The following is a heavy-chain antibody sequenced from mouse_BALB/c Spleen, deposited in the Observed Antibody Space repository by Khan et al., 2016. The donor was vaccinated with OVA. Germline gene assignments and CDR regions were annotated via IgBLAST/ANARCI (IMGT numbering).Heavy chain of an antibody. CDR3: ATSYYYGYYFDY. CDR1: GFTFSSYG. D-gene: IGHD1-1*01. CDR2: ISGDSNTI. Sequence: EVELVESGGGLVQPGGSWKLSCAASGFTFSSYGMHWVRQAPEKGLEWVAYISGDSNTIYYADTVKGRFTISRDNPKNTLFLQMTSLMSEDTAMYYCATSYYYGYYFDYWGPGTTLTVSS. J-gene: IGHJ2*01. V-gene: IGHV5-17*02.